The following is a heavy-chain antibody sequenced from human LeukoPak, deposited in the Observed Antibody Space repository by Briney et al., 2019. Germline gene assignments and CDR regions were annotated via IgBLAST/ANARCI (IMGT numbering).Heavy chain of an antibody. CDR1: GYTFTGYY. Sequence: ASVKVSCKASGYTFTGYYMHWVRQAPGQGLEWMGWINPNSGGTNYAQKFQGRVTMTRDTSISTAYMELSRLRSDDTAVYYCARRPNSSGWYGFRGQNWFDPWGQGTLVTVSS. D-gene: IGHD6-19*01. CDR3: ARRPNSSGWYGFRGQNWFDP. J-gene: IGHJ5*02. CDR2: INPNSGGT. V-gene: IGHV1-2*02.